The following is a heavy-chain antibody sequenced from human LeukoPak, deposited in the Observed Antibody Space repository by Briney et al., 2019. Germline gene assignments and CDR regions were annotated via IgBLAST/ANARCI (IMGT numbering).Heavy chain of an antibody. J-gene: IGHJ6*02. V-gene: IGHV3-23*01. Sequence: GGSLRLSCAGSGFSFGSYAMSWVRQAPGKGLEWISTISGRGDSTYDAASAQGRFSISRDNSKNTLYLQMNSLRAEDTAVYYCAKAEGITMVRGVYSPLYYYGMDVWGQGTTVTVSS. CDR2: ISGRGDST. CDR1: GFSFGSYA. D-gene: IGHD3-10*01. CDR3: AKAEGITMVRGVYSPLYYYGMDV.